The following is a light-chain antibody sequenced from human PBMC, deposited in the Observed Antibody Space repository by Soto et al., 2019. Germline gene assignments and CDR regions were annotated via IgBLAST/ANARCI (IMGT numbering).Light chain of an antibody. Sequence: EIVLTQSPGTLSLTPGDRATLSCRARQSVSYNSIAWYQQKPGQPPRLLIYGVSNKATGIPDRFSGSGSGTDFALTISGLVSEDFAVYYCQQYGSSPLTFGGGTKVENK. CDR2: GVS. CDR3: QQYGSSPLT. CDR1: QSVSYNS. J-gene: IGKJ4*01. V-gene: IGKV3-20*01.